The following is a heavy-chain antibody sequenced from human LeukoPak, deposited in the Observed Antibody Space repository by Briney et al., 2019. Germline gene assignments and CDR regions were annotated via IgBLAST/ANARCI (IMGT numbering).Heavy chain of an antibody. V-gene: IGHV4-31*03. J-gene: IGHJ5*02. Sequence: SETLSLTCTVSGGSISSGGYYWSWIRQHPGKGLEWIVYIYYSGSTYYNPSLKSRVTISVDTSKNQFSLKLSSVTAADTAVYYCARVPDYSNKNWFDPWGQGTLVTVSS. CDR3: ARVPDYSNKNWFDP. CDR1: GGSISSGGYY. D-gene: IGHD4-11*01. CDR2: IYYSGST.